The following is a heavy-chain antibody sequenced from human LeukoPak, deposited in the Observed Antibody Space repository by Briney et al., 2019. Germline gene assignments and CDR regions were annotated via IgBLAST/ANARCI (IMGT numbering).Heavy chain of an antibody. D-gene: IGHD3-16*01. Sequence: PGGSLRLSCAASGFTFSSYWMSWVRQAPGKGLEWVSGISGSGHRTYYADSVKGRFTISRDNSKSTLYLQMNSLRAEDTAVYYCAKDWGEYFDYVWGSFTSFDSWGQGTLVTVSS. CDR1: GFTFSSYW. CDR3: AKDWGEYFDYVWGSFTSFDS. CDR2: ISGSGHRT. J-gene: IGHJ4*02. V-gene: IGHV3-23*01.